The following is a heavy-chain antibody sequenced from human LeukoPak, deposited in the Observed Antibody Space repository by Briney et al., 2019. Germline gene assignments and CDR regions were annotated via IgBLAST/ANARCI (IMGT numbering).Heavy chain of an antibody. CDR2: IKPDGIDK. Sequence: AGGSLRLSCVGSGFTFRSHWVNWVRQSPRKGLEWVANIKPDGIDKYYVDSARGRFTVSRDNAKNSAFLQMNSLRAEDTAIYYCATISAQTFDIWGQGTLVPVSS. CDR1: GFTFRSHW. V-gene: IGHV3-7*01. D-gene: IGHD5-24*01. J-gene: IGHJ3*02. CDR3: ATISAQTFDI.